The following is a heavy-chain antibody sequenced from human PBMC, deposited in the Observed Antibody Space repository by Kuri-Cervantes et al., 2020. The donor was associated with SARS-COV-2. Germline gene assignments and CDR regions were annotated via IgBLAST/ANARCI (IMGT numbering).Heavy chain of an antibody. D-gene: IGHD2-2*01. CDR3: ARDRFRVPAAMTTVFWFDP. Sequence: GGSLRLSCAASEFTFRNYAMHWVRQAPGKGLEWVAVISYDGTNKYYADFVKGRFTISRDNSNNTLYLQMNSLRVEDTAVYYCARDRFRVPAAMTTVFWFDPWGQGTLVTVSS. CDR2: ISYDGTNK. V-gene: IGHV3-30-3*01. CDR1: EFTFRNYA. J-gene: IGHJ5*02.